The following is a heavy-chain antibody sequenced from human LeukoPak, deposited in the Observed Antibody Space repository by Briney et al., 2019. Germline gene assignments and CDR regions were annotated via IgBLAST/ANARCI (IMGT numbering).Heavy chain of an antibody. Sequence: GGSLRLSCAASGFIFSDYYMSWIRQTPEKGLEWLSYISSSSRYKNYADSLKGRFTISRDNAKNSVYLQMNSLSAEDTAVYYCARQGLYDSSDFWTFQHWGQGTLVTVSS. D-gene: IGHD3/OR15-3a*01. V-gene: IGHV3-11*06. CDR1: GFIFSDYY. J-gene: IGHJ1*01. CDR2: ISSSSRYK. CDR3: ARQGLYDSSDFWTFQH.